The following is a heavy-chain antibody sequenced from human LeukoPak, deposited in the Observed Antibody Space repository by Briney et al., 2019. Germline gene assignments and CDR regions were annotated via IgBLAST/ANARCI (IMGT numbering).Heavy chain of an antibody. J-gene: IGHJ4*02. D-gene: IGHD6-13*01. CDR2: ISYDGSNK. V-gene: IGHV3-30*18. CDR3: AKGLRWFDY. Sequence: GGSLRLSCAASGFTFSSYGMHWVRQAPGKGLEWVAVISYDGSNKYYADSVKGRFTISRDNSKNTLYLQMNSLRAEDTAVYYCAKGLRWFDYWGQGTLVTVSS. CDR1: GFTFSSYG.